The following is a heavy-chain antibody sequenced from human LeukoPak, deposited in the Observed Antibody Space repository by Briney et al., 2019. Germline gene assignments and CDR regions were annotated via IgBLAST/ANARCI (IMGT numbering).Heavy chain of an antibody. D-gene: IGHD3-3*01. CDR3: ARDYDFWSGYPTYDY. V-gene: IGHV3-48*01. J-gene: IGHJ4*02. CDR2: ISSSSSTI. CDR1: GVTFSSYS. Sequence: GRSLRLSYAASGVTFSSYSMNWVRQAPGKGLEWVSYISSSSSTIYDADSVKGRFTISRDNAKNSLYLQMNSLRAEDTAVYYCARDYDFWSGYPTYDYWGQGTLVTVSS.